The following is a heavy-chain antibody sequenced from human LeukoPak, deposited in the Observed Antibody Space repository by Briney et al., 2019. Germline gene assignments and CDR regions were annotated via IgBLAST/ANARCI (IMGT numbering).Heavy chain of an antibody. CDR1: GFTFSSYS. CDR3: ARDQRDDSGSYLRLDY. V-gene: IGHV3-21*01. J-gene: IGHJ4*02. D-gene: IGHD1-26*01. Sequence: PGGSLRLSCAASGFTFSSYSMNWVRQAPGKGLEWVSSISSSSSYIYYADSVKVRFTISRDNAKNSLYLQMNSLRAEDTAVYYCARDQRDDSGSYLRLDYWGQGTLVTVSS. CDR2: ISSSSSYI.